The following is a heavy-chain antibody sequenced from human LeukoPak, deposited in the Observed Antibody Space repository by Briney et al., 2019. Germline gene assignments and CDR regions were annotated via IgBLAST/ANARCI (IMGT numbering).Heavy chain of an antibody. Sequence: GASVKVSCKASGGTFSSYAISWVRQAPGQGLEWMGRIIPIFGTANYAQKFQGRVTITTDESTSTAYMELSSLRSEDTAVYYCARWNSGRCSNWGQGTLVTVSS. CDR3: ARWNSGRCSN. D-gene: IGHD1-26*01. CDR1: GGTFSSYA. V-gene: IGHV1-69*05. J-gene: IGHJ4*02. CDR2: IIPIFGTA.